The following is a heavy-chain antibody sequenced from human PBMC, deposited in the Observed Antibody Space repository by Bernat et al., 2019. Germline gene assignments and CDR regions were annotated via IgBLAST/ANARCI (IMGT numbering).Heavy chain of an antibody. CDR2: INPNSGGT. Sequence: QVQLVQSGAEVKKPGASVKVSCKASGYTFTGYYMHWVRRAPGQGLEWMGWINPNSGGTNYAQKFQGRVTRTRDTAISTAYRELSRRRSDDTAGEDGARGESRGWYEEGRLGDWGQGTRVT. CDR3: ARGESRGWYEEGRLGD. CDR1: GYTFTGYY. D-gene: IGHD6-19*01. V-gene: IGHV1-2*02. J-gene: IGHJ4*02.